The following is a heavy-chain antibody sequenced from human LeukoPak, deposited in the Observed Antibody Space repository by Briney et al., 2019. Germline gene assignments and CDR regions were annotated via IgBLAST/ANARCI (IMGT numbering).Heavy chain of an antibody. V-gene: IGHV5-51*01. Sequence: GESLKISCKGSGYSFTTYWIGWVCQMPGKGLEWMGIIYPDDSNTRYSLSFQGQVTISADKSISTAYLQWSSLKASDTAMYYCARYPNDYSNAGDYWGQGTLVTVSS. CDR1: GYSFTTYW. D-gene: IGHD4-11*01. CDR3: ARYPNDYSNAGDY. J-gene: IGHJ4*02. CDR2: IYPDDSNT.